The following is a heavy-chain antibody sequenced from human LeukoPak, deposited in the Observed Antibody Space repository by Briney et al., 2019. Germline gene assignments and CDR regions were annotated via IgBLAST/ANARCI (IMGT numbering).Heavy chain of an antibody. J-gene: IGHJ3*02. Sequence: SETLSLTCTVSGGSISSYYWSWIRQPPGKGLEWIGYISYSGSTNYNPSLRSRVTISKDTFKNQFSLKLSSVTAADTAGYYCARLCSNTSCYVSFDIWGQGTMVTVSS. CDR1: GGSISSYY. D-gene: IGHD2-2*01. CDR3: ARLCSNTSCYVSFDI. V-gene: IGHV4-59*08. CDR2: ISYSGST.